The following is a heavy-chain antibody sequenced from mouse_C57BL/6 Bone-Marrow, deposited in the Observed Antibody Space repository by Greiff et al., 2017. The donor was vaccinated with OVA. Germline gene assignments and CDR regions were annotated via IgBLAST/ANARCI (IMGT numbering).Heavy chain of an antibody. CDR2: INPSNGGT. Sequence: VQLQQPGPELVKPGASVKLSCKASGYTFTSYWMHWVKQRPGQGLEWIGNINPSNGGTNYNEKFKSKATLTVDKSSSTAYMQLSSLTSEDSAVYYCARGDYYGSSPFAYWGQGTLVTVSA. CDR3: ARGDYYGSSPFAY. J-gene: IGHJ3*01. CDR1: GYTFTSYW. V-gene: IGHV1-53*01. D-gene: IGHD1-1*01.